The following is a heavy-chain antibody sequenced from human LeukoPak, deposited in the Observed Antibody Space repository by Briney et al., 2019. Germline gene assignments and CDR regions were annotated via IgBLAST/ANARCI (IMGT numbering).Heavy chain of an antibody. Sequence: PSETLSLTCTVSGGSISSSSYYWGWIRQPPGKGLEWIGSIYYSGSTYYNPSLKSRVTISVDTSKNQFSLKLSSVTAADTAVYYCARDRRSRLHSSSWYEFAFDIWGQGTMVTVSS. CDR3: ARDRRSRLHSSSWYEFAFDI. CDR1: GGSISSSSYY. CDR2: IYYSGST. J-gene: IGHJ3*02. D-gene: IGHD6-13*01. V-gene: IGHV4-39*07.